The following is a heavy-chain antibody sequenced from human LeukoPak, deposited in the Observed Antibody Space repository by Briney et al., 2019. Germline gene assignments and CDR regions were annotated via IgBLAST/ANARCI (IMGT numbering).Heavy chain of an antibody. D-gene: IGHD4-11*01. CDR3: ARGGATVLAFDV. Sequence: PSETLSLTCTVSGGSISSGGYYWSWIRQHPGKGLEWIGYIYYSGSTYYNPSLKSRVTISVDTSKNQFSLKLSSVTAADTAVYYCARGGATVLAFDVWGQGTVVTVSS. V-gene: IGHV4-31*03. CDR2: IYYSGST. J-gene: IGHJ3*01. CDR1: GGSISSGGYY.